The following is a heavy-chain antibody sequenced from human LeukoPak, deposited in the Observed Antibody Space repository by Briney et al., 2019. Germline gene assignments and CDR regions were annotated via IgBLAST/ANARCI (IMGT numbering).Heavy chain of an antibody. CDR2: ISSSSSTI. CDR1: GFTFSSYS. V-gene: IGHV3-48*04. CDR3: ARDERMHYYDSSGRPENWFDP. D-gene: IGHD3-22*01. Sequence: PGGSLRLSCAASGFTFSSYSMSWVRQAPGKGLEWVSYISSSSSTIYYAESVKGRFTISRDNAKNSLYLQMNSLRAEDTAVYYCARDERMHYYDSSGRPENWFDPWGQGTLVTVSS. J-gene: IGHJ5*02.